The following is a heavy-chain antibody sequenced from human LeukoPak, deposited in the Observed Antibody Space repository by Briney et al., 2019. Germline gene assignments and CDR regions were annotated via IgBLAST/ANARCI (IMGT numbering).Heavy chain of an antibody. V-gene: IGHV3-48*03. CDR2: ISSSGSIM. CDR3: SGQYSSSSVVDY. D-gene: IGHD6-6*01. CDR1: GFSFSSYE. J-gene: IGHJ4*02. Sequence: GGSLRLFCAASGFSFSSYEMNWVRQAPGKGLEGVSYISSSGSIMYSADSVKGRFTISRDNAKNSLYLQMNSLRAEDTAIYYCSGQYSSSSVVDYWGQGTLVTVSS.